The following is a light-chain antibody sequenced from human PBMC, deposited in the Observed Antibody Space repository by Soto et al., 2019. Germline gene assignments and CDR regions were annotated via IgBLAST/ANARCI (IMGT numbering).Light chain of an antibody. CDR1: QIVSSNF. J-gene: IGKJ4*01. CDR2: GAS. CDR3: RQYGRSLGFA. V-gene: IGKV3-20*01. Sequence: EIVLTQSPVTLSLSPGERATLSCRASQIVSSNFLAWYQEKPGQAPRRLIYGASSRSTGIPDRFSGSGCGTECSLTISRLEPEDYSVYYCRQYGRSLGFAFGGWTEVEIK.